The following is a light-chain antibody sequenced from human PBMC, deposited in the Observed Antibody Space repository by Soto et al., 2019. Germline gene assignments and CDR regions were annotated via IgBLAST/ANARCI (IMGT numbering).Light chain of an antibody. V-gene: IGKV1-5*01. Sequence: DIQMTQSPSTLSASVGDRVTITCRASQSISNWLAWYQQKAGKVPKLLIYDASTLASGVPSRFSGSGSGTEFTLTISSLQPDDFATYYCQQYNSYSETFGQGTKVDIK. CDR2: DAS. CDR1: QSISNW. J-gene: IGKJ1*01. CDR3: QQYNSYSET.